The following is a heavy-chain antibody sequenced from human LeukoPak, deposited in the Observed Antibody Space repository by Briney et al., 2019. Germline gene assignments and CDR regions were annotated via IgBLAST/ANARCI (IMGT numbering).Heavy chain of an antibody. CDR3: ARGGTFDTFAI. D-gene: IGHD2-15*01. CDR2: FYYSGST. Sequence: SETLFLTCTVSGGSISSNNYYWGWIRQPPGKGLEWIQTFYYSGSTYYDPSLKSRDTISVDTSKNQFSLKLSSVTAADTAVYYCARGGTFDTFAIWGQGTMVTVSS. V-gene: IGHV4-39*01. J-gene: IGHJ3*02. CDR1: GGSISSNNYY.